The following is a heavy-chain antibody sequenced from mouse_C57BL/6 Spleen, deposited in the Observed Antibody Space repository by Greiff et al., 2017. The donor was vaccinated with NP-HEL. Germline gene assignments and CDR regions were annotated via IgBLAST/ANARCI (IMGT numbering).Heavy chain of an antibody. J-gene: IGHJ4*01. CDR2: IYPGSGST. Sequence: QVQLQQPGAELVKPGASVKMSCKASGYTFTSYWITWVKQRPGQGLEWIGDIYPGSGSTNYTEKFKSKATLTVDTSSSTAYMQLSSLTSEDSAVYYCARKLYDGFRGAMDYWGQGTSVTVSS. D-gene: IGHD2-3*01. CDR3: ARKLYDGFRGAMDY. V-gene: IGHV1-55*01. CDR1: GYTFTSYW.